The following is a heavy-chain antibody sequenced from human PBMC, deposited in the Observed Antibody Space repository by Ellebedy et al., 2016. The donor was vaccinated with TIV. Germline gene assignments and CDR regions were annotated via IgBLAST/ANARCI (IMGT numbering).Heavy chain of an antibody. V-gene: IGHV3-7*03. Sequence: GESLKISCAASGFTFNSYWMSWVRQAPGKGLEWVANINQDGSRIYYVDSVKGRCTISRDNATNSVYLRMNTLRVEDTAVYHCVRDGAYGDYSPGYYGMDVWGQGTTVTVSS. CDR3: VRDGAYGDYSPGYYGMDV. D-gene: IGHD3-22*01. CDR1: GFTFNSYW. J-gene: IGHJ6*02. CDR2: INQDGSRI.